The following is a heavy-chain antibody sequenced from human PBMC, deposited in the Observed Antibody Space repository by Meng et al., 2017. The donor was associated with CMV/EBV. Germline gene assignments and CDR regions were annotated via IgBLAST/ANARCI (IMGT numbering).Heavy chain of an antibody. D-gene: IGHD6-19*01. CDR3: ARDRAGAAGSTGYYGMDV. V-gene: IGHV4-34*01. J-gene: IGHJ6*02. CDR2: INHSGST. Sequence: SETLSLTCAVYGGSFSGYYWSWIRQPPGKGLEWIGEINHSGSTNYNPSLKSRVTISVDTSKNQFSLKLSSVTAADTAVYYCARDRAGAAGSTGYYGMDVWGQGTTVTVSS. CDR1: GGSFSGYY.